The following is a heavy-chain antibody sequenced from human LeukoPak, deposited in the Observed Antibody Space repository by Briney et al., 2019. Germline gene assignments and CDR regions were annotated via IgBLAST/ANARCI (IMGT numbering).Heavy chain of an antibody. J-gene: IGHJ4*02. CDR3: ARVEDGYTYFDY. CDR2: IIPILGIA. D-gene: IGHD5-24*01. Sequence: ASVKVSCKASGGTFSSYAISWVRQAPGQGLEWMGRIIPILGIANYARKFQGRVTITADKSTSTAYMELSSLRSEDTAVYYCARVEDGYTYFDYWGQGTLVTVSS. V-gene: IGHV1-69*04. CDR1: GGTFSSYA.